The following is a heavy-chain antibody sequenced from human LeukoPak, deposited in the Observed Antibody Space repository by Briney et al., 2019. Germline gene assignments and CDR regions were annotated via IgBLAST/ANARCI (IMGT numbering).Heavy chain of an antibody. D-gene: IGHD2-21*01. CDR1: GFSFSTYW. V-gene: IGHV3-7*01. Sequence: PGGSLRLSCAGSGFSFSTYWMSWVRQAPGKGVEWVADIKQDGSKIYYVDSVKGRFSISRDNAKNSLYLQMSSLTAEDTALYYCARDSLLYDGGDTHYWGFDLWGQGTMVTVSS. CDR2: IKQDGSKI. CDR3: ARDSLLYDGGDTHYWGFDL. J-gene: IGHJ3*01.